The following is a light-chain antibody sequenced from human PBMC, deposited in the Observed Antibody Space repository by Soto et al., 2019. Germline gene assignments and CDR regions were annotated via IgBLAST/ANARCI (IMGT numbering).Light chain of an antibody. V-gene: IGKV1-5*01. CDR1: QSLTGR. CDR3: QQYKVYPYT. CDR2: DVS. J-gene: IGKJ2*01. Sequence: DIQMTQSPSTLSASIGDRVTLTCRASQSLTGRLAWYQQKPGRPPKLLIYDVSILERGVPSRFSGSESGTDFTLTISSLRPDDFAIFYCQQYKVYPYTFGQGTRLDIQ.